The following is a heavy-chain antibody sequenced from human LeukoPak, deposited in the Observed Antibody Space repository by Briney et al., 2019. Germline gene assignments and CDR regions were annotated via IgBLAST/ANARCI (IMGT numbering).Heavy chain of an antibody. V-gene: IGHV1-8*01. CDR2: MNPNSGNT. D-gene: IGHD1-7*01. CDR3: ATRKDWNYPFDP. Sequence: EASVKVSCKASGYTFTSYDINWVRQATGQGLEWMGWMNPNSGNTGYAQKFQGRVTITTDESTSTAYMELSSLRSEDTAVYYCATRKDWNYPFDPWGQGTLVTVSS. J-gene: IGHJ5*02. CDR1: GYTFTSYD.